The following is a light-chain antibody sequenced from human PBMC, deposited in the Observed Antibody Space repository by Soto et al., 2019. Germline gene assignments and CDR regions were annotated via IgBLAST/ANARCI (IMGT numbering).Light chain of an antibody. CDR2: LNSDGSH. V-gene: IGLV4-69*01. Sequence: QPVLTQSPSASASLGASVKLTCTLSSGHSSYAIAWHQQQPEKGPRYLMKLNSDGSHSKGAGIPDRSSGSSSGAERYLTTSTLLSEDDAAYYCQNSGTGIHYVFGAGTKVTVL. CDR1: SGHSSYA. J-gene: IGLJ1*01. CDR3: QNSGTGIHYV.